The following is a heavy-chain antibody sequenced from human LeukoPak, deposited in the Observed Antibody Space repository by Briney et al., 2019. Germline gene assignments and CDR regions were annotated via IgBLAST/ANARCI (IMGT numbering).Heavy chain of an antibody. CDR2: MNINSGNT. CDR3: ARGLMVRGVYYYYYMDV. Sequence: ASVKVSCKASGYTFTGDYMHWVRQATGQRLERMGWMNINSGNTGYAQKFQGRVTITRNTSISTAYMELSSLRSEDTAVYYCARGLMVRGVYYYYYMDVWGKGTTVTVSS. V-gene: IGHV1-8*03. J-gene: IGHJ6*03. CDR1: GYTFTGDY. D-gene: IGHD3-10*01.